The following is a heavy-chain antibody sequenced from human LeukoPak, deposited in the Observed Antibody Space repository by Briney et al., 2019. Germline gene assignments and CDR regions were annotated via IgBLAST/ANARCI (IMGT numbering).Heavy chain of an antibody. Sequence: GESLTLSCMGSGYIFTSYWIGWVRQMPGKGLEWMGIIYPGDSDTIYSPSFQGQVTISADKSISTAYLQWSSLKASDTAMYYCARLKDTAMAIFDYWGQGTLVTVSS. J-gene: IGHJ4*02. D-gene: IGHD5-18*01. V-gene: IGHV5-51*03. CDR3: ARLKDTAMAIFDY. CDR1: GYIFTSYW. CDR2: IYPGDSDT.